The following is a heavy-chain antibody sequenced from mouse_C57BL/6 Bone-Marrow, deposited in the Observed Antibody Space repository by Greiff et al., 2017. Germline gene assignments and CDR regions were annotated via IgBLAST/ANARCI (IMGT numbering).Heavy chain of an antibody. V-gene: IGHV1-55*01. D-gene: IGHD2-5*01. CDR1: GYTFTSYW. J-gene: IGHJ1*03. Sequence: VQLQQPGAELVKPGASVKMSCKASGYTFTSYWITWVKQRPGQGLEWIGDIYPGSGSTNYNEKFKSKATLTVDTSSSTAYMQLSSLTSEDSAVYYCARDYSNYVYWYFDVWGTGTTVTVSS. CDR3: ARDYSNYVYWYFDV. CDR2: IYPGSGST.